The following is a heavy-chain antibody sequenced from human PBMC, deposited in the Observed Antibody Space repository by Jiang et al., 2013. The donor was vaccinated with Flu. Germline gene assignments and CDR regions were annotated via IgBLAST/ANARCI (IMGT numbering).Heavy chain of an antibody. D-gene: IGHD2-2*02. V-gene: IGHV4-39*01. CDR3: ARTLQSYCSSTNCYSPLFDY. J-gene: IGHJ4*02. Sequence: EWIGSIYHSGSTYNNRTLKSRVTISVDTSKNQFSLKLSSVTAADTAVYYCARTLQSYCSSTNCYSPLFDYWGQGTLVTVSS. CDR2: IYHSGST.